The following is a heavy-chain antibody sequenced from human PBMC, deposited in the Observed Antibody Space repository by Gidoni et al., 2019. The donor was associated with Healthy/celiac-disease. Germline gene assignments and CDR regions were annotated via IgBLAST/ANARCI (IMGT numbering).Heavy chain of an antibody. V-gene: IGHV4-38-2*02. CDR2: IYHSGST. CDR3: ARDRAAAPSYGMDV. J-gene: IGHJ6*02. D-gene: IGHD6-13*01. CDR1: GYY. Sequence: GYYWGWIRQPPGKGLEWIGSIYHSGSTYYNPSLKSRVTISVDTSKNQFSLKLSSVTAADTAVYYCARDRAAAPSYGMDVWGQGTTVTVSS.